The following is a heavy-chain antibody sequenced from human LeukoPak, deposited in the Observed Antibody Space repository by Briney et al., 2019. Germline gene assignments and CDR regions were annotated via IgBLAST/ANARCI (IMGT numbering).Heavy chain of an antibody. J-gene: IGHJ6*02. CDR2: INHSGST. Sequence: SETLSLTCAVYGGSFSGYYWSWIRQPPEKGLEWIGEINHSGSTNYNPSLKSRVTISVDTSKNQFSLKLSSVTAADTAVYYCARLIAVAGRNYYGMDVWGQGTTVTVSS. D-gene: IGHD6-19*01. CDR3: ARLIAVAGRNYYGMDV. V-gene: IGHV4-34*01. CDR1: GGSFSGYY.